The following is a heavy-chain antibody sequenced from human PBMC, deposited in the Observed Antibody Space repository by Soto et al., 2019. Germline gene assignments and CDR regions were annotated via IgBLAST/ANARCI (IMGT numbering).Heavy chain of an antibody. CDR1: GGTFSSYS. Sequence: QVQLVQSGAEFKKPGSSVKVSCKASGGTFSSYSVSWVRQAPGQGLEWMGGIIPISGTADYAQRFQGRVTITADESMTTAYMELDNLTSEDTAVYFCARAIPDWLDPWGQGTLVTVSS. CDR3: ARAIPDWLDP. CDR2: IIPISGTA. J-gene: IGHJ5*02. D-gene: IGHD2-21*01. V-gene: IGHV1-69*01.